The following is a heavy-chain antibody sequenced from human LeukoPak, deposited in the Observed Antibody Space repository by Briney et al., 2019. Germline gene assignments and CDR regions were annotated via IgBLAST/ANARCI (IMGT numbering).Heavy chain of an antibody. V-gene: IGHV1-18*01. J-gene: IGHJ4*02. CDR1: GYTFTSYG. CDR2: ISTNNGNT. CDR3: ARDLEFPDY. D-gene: IGHD3-3*01. Sequence: ASVKVSCKASGYTFTSYGITWMRQAPGQGLEWMGWISTNNGNTNYVQKFQGRVTMATDTSTSTAYMELRSLTSDGTAVYYCARDLEFPDYWGQGTLVTVSS.